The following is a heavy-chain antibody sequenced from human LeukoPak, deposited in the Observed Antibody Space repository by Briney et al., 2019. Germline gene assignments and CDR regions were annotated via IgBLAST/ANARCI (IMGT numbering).Heavy chain of an antibody. J-gene: IGHJ5*02. CDR2: IRGRGGST. V-gene: IGHV3-23*01. CDR1: GFRFSDFT. CDR3: GKEGGA. D-gene: IGHD3-16*01. Sequence: GGSLRLSCAASGFRFSDFTMTWVPQAPGEGPEWVSAIRGRGGSTYYADSLGGRFTISRDNSKDMVYLQMNSLKVEDTATYYCGKEGGAWGQGTKVTVSS.